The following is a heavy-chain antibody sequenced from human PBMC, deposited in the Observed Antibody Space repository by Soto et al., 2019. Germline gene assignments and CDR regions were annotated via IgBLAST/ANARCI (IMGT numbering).Heavy chain of an antibody. D-gene: IGHD1-1*01. Sequence: SETLSLTCTVSGDSISSYYWSWIRQPPGKGLEWIGYIYYSGSTYYNPSLKSRVTISVDTSKNQFSLKLSSVTAADTAVYYCARHVGRDGYNYNWFDPWGQGTLVTVSS. V-gene: IGHV4-59*04. CDR1: GDSISSYY. CDR2: IYYSGST. J-gene: IGHJ5*02. CDR3: ARHVGRDGYNYNWFDP.